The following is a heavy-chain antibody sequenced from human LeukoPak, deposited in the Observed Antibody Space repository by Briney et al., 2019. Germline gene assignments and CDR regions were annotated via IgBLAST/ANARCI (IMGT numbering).Heavy chain of an antibody. CDR1: GYTFTSYG. CDR3: ARDRAVTGPDAFDI. J-gene: IGHJ3*02. CDR2: ISAYNGNT. V-gene: IGHV1-18*01. Sequence: ASVKVSCKASGYTFTSYGMSWVRQAPGQGLEWMGWISAYNGNTNYAQKLQGRVTMTTDTSTSTAYMELRSLRSDDTAVYYCARDRAVTGPDAFDIWGQGTMVTVSS. D-gene: IGHD3-10*01.